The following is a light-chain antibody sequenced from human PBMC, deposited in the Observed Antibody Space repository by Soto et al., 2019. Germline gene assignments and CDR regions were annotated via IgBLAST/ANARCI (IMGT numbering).Light chain of an antibody. CDR3: SSYTSSSTLV. CDR2: EVS. Sequence: QSALTQPPSVSGSPGQSVTISCTGTSSDVGSYNLVSWYQQPPGTAPKLLIYEVSNRPSGVPDRFSGSKSGNTASLTISGLQAEAEANYYCSSYTSSSTLVFAGGTKLTVL. V-gene: IGLV2-18*02. J-gene: IGLJ2*01. CDR1: SSDVGSYNL.